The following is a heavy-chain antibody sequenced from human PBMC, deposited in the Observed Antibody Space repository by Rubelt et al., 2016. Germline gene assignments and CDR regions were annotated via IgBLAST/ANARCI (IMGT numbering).Heavy chain of an antibody. V-gene: IGHV1-8*01. CDR3: ARARDGYKKGSYYYCYDMGV. CDR1: GYTFTSSD. J-gene: IGHJ6*02. CDR2: MNPHTGNT. D-gene: IGHD5-24*01. Sequence: ASVKVSCKASGYTFTSSDINWVRQATGQRLEWMGWMNPHTGNTGYAQKFQGRVTMTRSTSINTAYMELSSLTSEDTAVYYCARARDGYKKGSYYYCYDMGVWGQGTTVTVSS.